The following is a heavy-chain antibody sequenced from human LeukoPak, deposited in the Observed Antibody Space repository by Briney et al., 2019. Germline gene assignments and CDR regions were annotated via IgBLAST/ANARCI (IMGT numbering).Heavy chain of an antibody. CDR3: ARDEG. V-gene: IGHV3-23*01. CDR2: ISGSGGSI. J-gene: IGHJ4*02. Sequence: GGSLRLSCAAAGSTFSIYAMTWVRQAPGKGLEWVSTISGSGGSIYYADSVKGRFTISRDNSKNTLYLQMNSLRAEDTAVYYCARDEGWGQGTLVTVSS. CDR1: GSTFSIYA.